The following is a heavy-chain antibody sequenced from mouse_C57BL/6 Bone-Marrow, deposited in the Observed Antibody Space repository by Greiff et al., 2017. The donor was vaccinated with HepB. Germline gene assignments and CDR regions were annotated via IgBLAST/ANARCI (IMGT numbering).Heavy chain of an antibody. CDR3: ARSRQLRLRGAMDY. CDR2: IYPGDGDT. Sequence: QVQLQQSGPELVKPGASVKISCKASGYAFSSSWMNWVKQRPGKGLEWIGRIYPGDGDTNYNGKFKGKATLTADKSSSTAYMQLSSLTSEDSAVYCCARSRQLRLRGAMDYWGQGTSVTVSS. D-gene: IGHD3-2*02. J-gene: IGHJ4*01. CDR1: GYAFSSSW. V-gene: IGHV1-82*01.